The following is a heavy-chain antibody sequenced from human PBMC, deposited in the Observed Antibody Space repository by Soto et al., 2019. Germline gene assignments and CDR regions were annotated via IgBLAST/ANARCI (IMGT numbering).Heavy chain of an antibody. V-gene: IGHV3-30-3*01. CDR1: GFIFSNYV. Sequence: QVQLVESGGGVVHPGRSLRLSCAASGFIFSNYVMYWVRQAPGKGLVWVAFMSYDGTTKSYADSVKGRFTISRDNSQNTLYLQMISLRPEYTGVYYCAREVLWSRYFDYWGQGTLVTVSA. D-gene: IGHD3-10*01. J-gene: IGHJ4*02. CDR2: MSYDGTTK. CDR3: AREVLWSRYFDY.